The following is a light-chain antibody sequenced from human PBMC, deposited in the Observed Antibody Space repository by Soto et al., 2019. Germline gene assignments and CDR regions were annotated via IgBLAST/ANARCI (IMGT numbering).Light chain of an antibody. CDR3: QLYDSSSWT. CDR1: QSVSNTY. Sequence: VLTQSPGTLSLSPVDTATLSCRASQSVSNTYLAWYQQKPGQAPRLLIYGASSRATGFPDRFSGSGSGTDFTLTISRLETEDFAVYYCQLYDSSSWTFGQGTKVDIK. J-gene: IGKJ1*01. CDR2: GAS. V-gene: IGKV3-20*01.